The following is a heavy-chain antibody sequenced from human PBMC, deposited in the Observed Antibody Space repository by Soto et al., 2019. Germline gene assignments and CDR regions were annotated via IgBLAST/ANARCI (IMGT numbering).Heavy chain of an antibody. V-gene: IGHV4-39*01. D-gene: IGHD6-6*01. CDR3: AVYNISSAFCDY. CDR2: IYYTGST. J-gene: IGHJ4*02. CDR1: GGSINSRSYS. Sequence: PSETLSLTCTVYGGSINSRSYSWGWIRQTPGKGLEWIGNIYYTGSTHYNPSLKSRVTISVDTSKNQFSLKLSSVTAADTAVYYCAVYNISSAFCDYWGQETLVTVSS.